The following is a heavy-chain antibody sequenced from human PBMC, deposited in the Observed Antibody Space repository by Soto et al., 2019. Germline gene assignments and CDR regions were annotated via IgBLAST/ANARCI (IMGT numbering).Heavy chain of an antibody. J-gene: IGHJ4*02. D-gene: IGHD2-21*02. CDR1: GFTFSSYG. Sequence: QVQLVESGGGVVQPGRSLRLSCAASGFTFSSYGMHWVRQAPGKGLEWVAVIWYDGSNKYYADSVKGRFTISRDNSKNTRYLKRTGRRAGARVVFNFGRPRGGDRGLEDNWGQGTLVTVS. V-gene: IGHV3-33*01. CDR3: GRPRGGDRGLEDN. CDR2: IWYDGSNK.